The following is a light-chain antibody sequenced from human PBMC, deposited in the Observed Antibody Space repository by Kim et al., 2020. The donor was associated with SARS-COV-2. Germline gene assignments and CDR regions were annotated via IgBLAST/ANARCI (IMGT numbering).Light chain of an antibody. CDR1: SSNIGAGYY. V-gene: IGLV1-40*01. J-gene: IGLJ3*02. Sequence: PGQRVTISCTGSSSNIGAGYYVHWYQPVPGTAPTLLIYGNNNRPSGVPDRFSGSKSGTSASLAITGLQAEDEADYYCQSFDSRSVMFGGGTQLTVL. CDR2: GNN. CDR3: QSFDSRSVM.